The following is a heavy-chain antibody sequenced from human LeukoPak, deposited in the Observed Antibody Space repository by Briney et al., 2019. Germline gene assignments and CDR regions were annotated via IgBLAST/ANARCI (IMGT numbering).Heavy chain of an antibody. CDR1: GGTFSSYA. D-gene: IGHD2-15*01. CDR3: ARDSGGYCSGGSCFELDY. J-gene: IGHJ4*02. V-gene: IGHV1-69*05. CDR2: IIPIFGTA. Sequence: ASVKVSCKASGGTFSSYAISWVRQAPGQGLEWMGGIIPIFGTANYAQKFQGRVTITTDESTSTAYMELSSLRSEDTAVYYCARDSGGYCSGGSCFELDYSGQGTLVTVSS.